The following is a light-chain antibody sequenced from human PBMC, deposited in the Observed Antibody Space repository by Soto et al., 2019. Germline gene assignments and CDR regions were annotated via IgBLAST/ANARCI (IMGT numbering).Light chain of an antibody. CDR2: EVS. CDR3: SSYSISTAYL. V-gene: IGLV2-14*01. J-gene: IGLJ1*01. CDR1: SSDVGGYDY. Sequence: QYVLTQPASVCGSPGRSITISCTGTSSDVGGYDYVSWYQLHPGKAPKLMVFEVSNRPSGVSYRFSGSKSGNTASLTISGLQAEDEADYFCSSYSISTAYLFGTGTKVTVL.